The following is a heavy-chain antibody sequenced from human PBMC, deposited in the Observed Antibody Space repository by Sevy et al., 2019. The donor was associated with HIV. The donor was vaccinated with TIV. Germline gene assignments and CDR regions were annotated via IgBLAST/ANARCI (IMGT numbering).Heavy chain of an antibody. J-gene: IGHJ5*01. Sequence: SQTLSLTCAISGDSVSSNGAAWNWIRQSPSRGLEWLGRTYYRSKWYNNYAVSVKSRITINPDTSKNQFSLHLDSMTPEDTAVYYCAIAVTTWDGRGGNCFDSWGQGILVTVSS. V-gene: IGHV6-1*01. CDR2: TYYRSKWYN. CDR3: AIAVTTWDGRGGNCFDS. D-gene: IGHD4-17*01. CDR1: GDSVSSNGAA.